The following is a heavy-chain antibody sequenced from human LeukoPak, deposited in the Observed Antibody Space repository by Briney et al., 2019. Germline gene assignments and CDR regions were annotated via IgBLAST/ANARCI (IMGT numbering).Heavy chain of an antibody. CDR1: GGSVSSGSFY. CDR3: ARDLLLGELGY. Sequence: SETLSLTCTVSGGSVSSGSFYWIWSRQPPGKGLEWIGNIYYSGSTNSNPSLKSRVTISVDTCKNQSSLKLSSVSAADPAVYYCARDLLLGELGYWGQATLVTVSS. J-gene: IGHJ4*02. V-gene: IGHV4-61*01. CDR2: IYYSGST. D-gene: IGHD3-16*01.